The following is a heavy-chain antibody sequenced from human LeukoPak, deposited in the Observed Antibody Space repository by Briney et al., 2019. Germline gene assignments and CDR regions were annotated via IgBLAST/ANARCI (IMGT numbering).Heavy chain of an antibody. D-gene: IGHD5-18*01. V-gene: IGHV3-48*03. Sequence: PGGSLRLSCAASGFTFSSYEMNWVRQAPGKGLEWVSYISSSGGTIFYADSVKGRFTISRDNAKNSLYLQMNSLRAEDTAAYYCVRLNIYGFVWGQGTLVTVSS. CDR3: VRLNIYGFV. CDR2: ISSSGGTI. CDR1: GFTFSSYE. J-gene: IGHJ4*02.